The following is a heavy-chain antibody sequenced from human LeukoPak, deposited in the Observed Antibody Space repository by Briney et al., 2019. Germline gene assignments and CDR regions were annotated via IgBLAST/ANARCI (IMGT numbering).Heavy chain of an antibody. CDR3: ARGKRNPYYYYMDV. J-gene: IGHJ6*03. D-gene: IGHD1-14*01. CDR2: INHSGST. V-gene: IGHV4-34*01. Sequence: PSETLSLTCAAYGGSFSGYYWSWIHQPPGKGLEWIGEINHSGSTNYNPSLKSRVTISVDTSKNQFSLKLSSVTAADTAVYYCARGKRNPYYYYMDVWGKGTTVTVSS. CDR1: GGSFSGYY.